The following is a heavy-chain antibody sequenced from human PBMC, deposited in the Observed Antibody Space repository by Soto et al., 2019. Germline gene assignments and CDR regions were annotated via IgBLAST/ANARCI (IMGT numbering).Heavy chain of an antibody. J-gene: IGHJ5*02. D-gene: IGHD3-16*02. Sequence: ASVKVSCKASGYTFPSYAMHWVHQAPGQRLEWMGWINAGNGNTKYSQKFQGRVTITRDTSASTAYMELSSLRSEDTAVYYCARDRVSDYVWGSYRTPTWFDPWGQGTLVTVSS. CDR2: INAGNGNT. CDR3: ARDRVSDYVWGSYRTPTWFDP. CDR1: GYTFPSYA. V-gene: IGHV1-3*01.